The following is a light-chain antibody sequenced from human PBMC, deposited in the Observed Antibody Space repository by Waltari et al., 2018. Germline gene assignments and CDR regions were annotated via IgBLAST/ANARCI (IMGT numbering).Light chain of an antibody. CDR3: ASYTTSNNRV. CDR1: ISDVTSFNY. V-gene: IGLV2-14*03. CDR2: DVP. Sequence: QSALTQPASVSGSPGQSITISCTATISDVTSFNYVSWYQRHSGKAPNLLIFDVPNRPSGTSNRFSGSKSGNTASLTISGLQAEDEADYFCASYTTSNNRVFGGGTRLTVL. J-gene: IGLJ3*02.